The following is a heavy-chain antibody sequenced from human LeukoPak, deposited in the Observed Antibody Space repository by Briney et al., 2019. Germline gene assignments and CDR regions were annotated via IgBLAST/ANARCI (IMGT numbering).Heavy chain of an antibody. CDR3: AKRSLRYCSGGSCYSGDFDY. V-gene: IGHV3-23*01. CDR1: GFTFSSYA. CDR2: ISGSGGST. D-gene: IGHD2-15*01. J-gene: IGHJ4*02. Sequence: LAGGSLRLSCVVSGFTFSSYAMSWVRQAPGKGLEWVSGISGSGGSTYYADSVKGRFTISRDNSKNTLYLQMNSLRAEDTAVYYCAKRSLRYCSGGSCYSGDFDYWGQGTLVTVSS.